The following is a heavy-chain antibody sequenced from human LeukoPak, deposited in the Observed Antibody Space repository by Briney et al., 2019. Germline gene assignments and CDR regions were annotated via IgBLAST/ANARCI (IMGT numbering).Heavy chain of an antibody. CDR3: ARDPGKAAGPAGVGGDY. CDR1: GYTFTGYY. J-gene: IGHJ4*02. D-gene: IGHD6-13*01. Sequence: ASVKVSCKASGYTFTGYYMHWVRQAPGQGLERMGRINPNSGGTNYAQKFQGRVTMTRDTSISTAYMELSRLRSDDTAVYYCARDPGKAAGPAGVGGDYWGQGTLVTVSS. V-gene: IGHV1-2*06. CDR2: INPNSGGT.